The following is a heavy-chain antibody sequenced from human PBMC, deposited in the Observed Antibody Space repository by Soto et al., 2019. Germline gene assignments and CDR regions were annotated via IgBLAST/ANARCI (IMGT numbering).Heavy chain of an antibody. CDR2: ISGGGGST. J-gene: IGHJ4*02. V-gene: IGHV3-23*01. D-gene: IGHD3-22*01. Sequence: EVQLLDSGGRLVQPGGSLRLSCAASGFSFSIYAMNWVRQAPGKGLEWVSGISGGGGSTYYADSVKGRFTISRDNSKNTLDLHMNSLRVEDTAVYYCAKDPTSYDSSAQFDSWGQGTLVTVSS. CDR3: AKDPTSYDSSAQFDS. CDR1: GFSFSIYA.